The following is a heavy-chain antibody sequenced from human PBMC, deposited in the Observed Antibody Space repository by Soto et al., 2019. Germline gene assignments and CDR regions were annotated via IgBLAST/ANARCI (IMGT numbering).Heavy chain of an antibody. D-gene: IGHD2-8*02. CDR2: INHSGST. CDR1: GWYFSCYY. Sequence: SSETLSLTCAVYGWYFSCYYLSWIRPHPGKGLEWIGEINHSGSTNYNPSLKSRVTISVDTSKNQFSLKLSSVTAADTAVYYCARDRSVVYAHYGMDVWGQGTKVTV. V-gene: IGHV4-34*01. J-gene: IGHJ6*02. CDR3: ARDRSVVYAHYGMDV.